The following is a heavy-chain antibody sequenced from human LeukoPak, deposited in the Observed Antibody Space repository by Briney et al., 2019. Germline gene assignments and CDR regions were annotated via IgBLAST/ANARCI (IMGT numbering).Heavy chain of an antibody. V-gene: IGHV1-2*02. D-gene: IGHD1-1*01. J-gene: IGHJ5*02. CDR1: GYTLTELS. CDR3: ARQKGTTAKEVNWFDP. Sequence: ASVKVSCKVSGYTLTELSMHWVRQAPGQGLEWMGWINPHSGDTNYAQNFQGRVTMSRDTSISTAYMELSRLTSDDTAIYYCARQKGTTAKEVNWFDPWGQGALVSVSS. CDR2: INPHSGDT.